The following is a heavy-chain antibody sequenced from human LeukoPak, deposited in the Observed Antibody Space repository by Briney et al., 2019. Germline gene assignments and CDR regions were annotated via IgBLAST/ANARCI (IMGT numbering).Heavy chain of an antibody. D-gene: IGHD2-15*01. Sequence: GGSLRLSCAASGFTFSSYGMHWVRQAPGKGLEWVAFIRYDGSNKYYADSVKGRFTISRDNSKNTLYLQMNSLRAEDTAVYYCAKKYCSGGSCYEGYDAFDIWGQGTMVTVSS. V-gene: IGHV3-30*02. J-gene: IGHJ3*02. CDR3: AKKYCSGGSCYEGYDAFDI. CDR1: GFTFSSYG. CDR2: IRYDGSNK.